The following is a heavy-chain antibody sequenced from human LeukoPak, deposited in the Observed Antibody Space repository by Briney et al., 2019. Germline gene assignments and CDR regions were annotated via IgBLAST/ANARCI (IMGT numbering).Heavy chain of an antibody. D-gene: IGHD6-13*01. CDR3: ARGYSSSWSNWFDP. J-gene: IGHJ5*02. CDR2: IYYSGST. Sequence: PSETLSLTCTVSGGSISSSSYYWGWIRQPPGKGLEWIGSIYYSGSTYYNPSLKSRVTISVDTSKNQFSLKLSSVTAADTAVYYCARGYSSSWSNWFDPWGQGTLVTVSS. CDR1: GGSISSSSYY. V-gene: IGHV4-39*01.